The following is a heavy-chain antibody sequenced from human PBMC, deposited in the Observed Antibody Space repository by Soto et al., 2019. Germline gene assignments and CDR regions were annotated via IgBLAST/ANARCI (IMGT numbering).Heavy chain of an antibody. Sequence: QVQLVQSGAEVKKPGSSVKVSCRASGVTLNDYALSWVRQAPGQGLEWMGGIIPLSASAKLAQKFQGRVTITADIPTRTAYMELTSVRSEDTAVYYGATGLLAAAPLNYWGQGTLVTVSA. J-gene: IGHJ4*02. CDR1: GVTLNDYA. CDR2: IIPLSASA. D-gene: IGHD6-13*01. CDR3: ATGLLAAAPLNY. V-gene: IGHV1-69*06.